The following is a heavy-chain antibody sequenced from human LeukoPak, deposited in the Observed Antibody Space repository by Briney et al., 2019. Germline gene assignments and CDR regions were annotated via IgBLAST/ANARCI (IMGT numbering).Heavy chain of an antibody. D-gene: IGHD6-19*01. V-gene: IGHV4-34*01. CDR3: ARGVRKGGYSSGWYLIAGFDY. Sequence: PSETLSLTCAVYGGSFSGYYWSWIRQPPGKGLEWIGEINHSGSTNYNPSLKSRVTISVDTSKNQFSLKLSSVTAADTAVYYCARGVRKGGYSSGWYLIAGFDYWGQGTLVTVSS. CDR2: INHSGST. CDR1: GGSFSGYY. J-gene: IGHJ4*02.